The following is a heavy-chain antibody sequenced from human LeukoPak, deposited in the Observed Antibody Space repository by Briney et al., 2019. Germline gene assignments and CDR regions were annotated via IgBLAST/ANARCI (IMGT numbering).Heavy chain of an antibody. D-gene: IGHD3-22*01. Sequence: PGGSLRLSCAASGFTVSSNYMSWVRQAPGKGLEWVSVIYSGGSTYYADSVKGRFTISRDNSKNTLYLQMNSLRAEDTAIYYCARAGYYYDSSGAWFDPWGQGTLVTVSS. CDR2: IYSGGST. CDR1: GFTVSSNY. CDR3: ARAGYYYDSSGAWFDP. V-gene: IGHV3-53*01. J-gene: IGHJ5*02.